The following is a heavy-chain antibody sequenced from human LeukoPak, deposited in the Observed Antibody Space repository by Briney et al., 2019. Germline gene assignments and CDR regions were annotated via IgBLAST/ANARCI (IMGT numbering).Heavy chain of an antibody. Sequence: SETLSLTCAVYGGSFSGYYWSWIRQPPGKGLEWIGEINHSGSTNYNPSLKSRVAISVDTSKNQFSLKLSSVTAADTAVYYCARVPCSSTSCYRYFDLWGRGTLVTVSS. D-gene: IGHD2-2*01. V-gene: IGHV4-34*01. CDR1: GGSFSGYY. J-gene: IGHJ2*01. CDR2: INHSGST. CDR3: ARVPCSSTSCYRYFDL.